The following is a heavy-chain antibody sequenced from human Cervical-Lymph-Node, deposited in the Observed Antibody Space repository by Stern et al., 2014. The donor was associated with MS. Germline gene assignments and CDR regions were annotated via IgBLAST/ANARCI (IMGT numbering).Heavy chain of an antibody. Sequence: QVQLQESGPGLVKPSETLSLTCAVSGDSISSYTHYWAWLRQPPGKGLEGIGGVYQSGATHYTRSLKSPFTIPVDTSKNPSSRGLSSVTAADTAVYYCAKHACTGAACPFDLWGQGTLVTVSS. V-gene: IGHV4-39*01. CDR2: VYQSGAT. CDR1: GDSISSYTHY. D-gene: IGHD2-8*02. CDR3: AKHACTGAACPFDL. J-gene: IGHJ4*02.